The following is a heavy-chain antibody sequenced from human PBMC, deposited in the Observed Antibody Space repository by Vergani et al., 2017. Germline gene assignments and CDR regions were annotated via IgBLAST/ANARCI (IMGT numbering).Heavy chain of an antibody. CDR2: ISWNSGSI. Sequence: EVQLVEPGGGLIQPGGSLRLSCAASGFTFDDYAMHWVRQAPGKGLEWVSGISWNSGSIGYADSVKGRFTISRDNAKNSLYLQMNSLRAEDTALYYCAKEGSTSGVYYYGMDVWGQGTTVTVSS. CDR1: GFTFDDYA. V-gene: IGHV3-9*01. D-gene: IGHD2-15*01. J-gene: IGHJ6*02. CDR3: AKEGSTSGVYYYGMDV.